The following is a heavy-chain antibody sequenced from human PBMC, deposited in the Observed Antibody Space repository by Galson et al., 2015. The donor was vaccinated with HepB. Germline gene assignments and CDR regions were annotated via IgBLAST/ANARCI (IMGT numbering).Heavy chain of an antibody. CDR3: TRDDSSGLSRDAFDI. CDR2: IRSKAYGGTT. Sequence: SLRLSCAASGFTFGDYAMSWFRQAPGKGLEWVGFIRSKAYGGTTEYAASVKGRFTISRDDSKSIAYLQMNSLKTEDTAVYYCTRDDSSGLSRDAFDIWGQGTMVTVSS. CDR1: GFTFGDYA. D-gene: IGHD3-22*01. J-gene: IGHJ3*02. V-gene: IGHV3-49*03.